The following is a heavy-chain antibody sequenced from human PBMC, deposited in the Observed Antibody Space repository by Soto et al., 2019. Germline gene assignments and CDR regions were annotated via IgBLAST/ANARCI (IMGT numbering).Heavy chain of an antibody. V-gene: IGHV3-30*18. Sequence: QVQLVESGGGVVQPGRSLRLSCAASGFTFSSYGMHWVRQAPGKGLEWVAVISYDGSNKYYADSVKGRFTISRDNSKNTLYLQMNSLRAEDTAVYYCAKDPRPYSSGWYYFDYWGQGTLVTVSS. J-gene: IGHJ4*02. D-gene: IGHD6-19*01. CDR2: ISYDGSNK. CDR1: GFTFSSYG. CDR3: AKDPRPYSSGWYYFDY.